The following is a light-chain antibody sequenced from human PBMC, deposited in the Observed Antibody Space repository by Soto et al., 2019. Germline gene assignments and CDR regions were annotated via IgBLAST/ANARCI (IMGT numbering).Light chain of an antibody. CDR3: QQYDTWYT. Sequence: EIVMTQSPATLSVSPGEGATLSCRASQSVSSNLAWYQHKPGQAPRLLIYGASTRATGIPARFSGGGSGTEFALTISSLQSEAFAIYYCQQYDTWYTFGQGTKLEIK. CDR2: GAS. CDR1: QSVSSN. J-gene: IGKJ2*01. V-gene: IGKV3-15*01.